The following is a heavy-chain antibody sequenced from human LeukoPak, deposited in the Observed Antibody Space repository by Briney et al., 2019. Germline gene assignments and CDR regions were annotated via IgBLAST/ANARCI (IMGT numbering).Heavy chain of an antibody. Sequence: ASVKVSCKVTGYTRTELSMHWGRQAPGQGLEWMGGFDPEDGETIYAQKFQSRVTTTEDTSTETAYMELSSLRSEDTAVYYCPTKGSDGYSYGYFDYWGQGTLVTVSS. V-gene: IGHV1-24*01. J-gene: IGHJ4*02. CDR3: PTKGSDGYSYGYFDY. CDR2: FDPEDGET. D-gene: IGHD5-18*01. CDR1: GYTRTELS.